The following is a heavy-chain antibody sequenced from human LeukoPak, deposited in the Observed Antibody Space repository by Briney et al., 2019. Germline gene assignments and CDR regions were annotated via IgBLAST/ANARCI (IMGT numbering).Heavy chain of an antibody. V-gene: IGHV3-23*01. J-gene: IGHJ4*02. CDR3: AKEAVVVTAIHGSFDY. CDR1: GFTFSSYA. D-gene: IGHD2-21*02. CDR2: IIGSGGST. Sequence: PGGSLRLPCAPSGFTFSSYAMSWAPQAPGKGLEGVSAIIGSGGSTYYADSVKGRFTISRDNSKNTLYLQMSSLRAEDTAVYYCAKEAVVVTAIHGSFDYWGQGTLVTVSS.